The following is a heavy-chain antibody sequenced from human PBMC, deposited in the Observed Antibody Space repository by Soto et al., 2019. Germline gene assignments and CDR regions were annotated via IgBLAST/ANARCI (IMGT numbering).Heavy chain of an antibody. V-gene: IGHV1-69*06. CDR3: AAGTDKEAYYYYYYGMDG. Sequence: SVKVSCKASVGTFSSYAIICVRQDPGQGLEWMGGIIPIFGTANYAQKFQGRVTITADKSTSTAYMELSRLRSDDTAVYYCAAGTDKEAYYYYYYGMDGWGQGNTVTVSS. CDR2: IIPIFGTA. D-gene: IGHD3-10*01. CDR1: VGTFSSYA. J-gene: IGHJ6*02.